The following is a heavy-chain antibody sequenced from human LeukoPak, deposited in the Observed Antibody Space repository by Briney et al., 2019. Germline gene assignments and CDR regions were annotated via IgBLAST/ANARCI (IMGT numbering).Heavy chain of an antibody. Sequence: GGSLRLSCAASGFTFSSYAMSWVRQAPGKGLEWVWAISGSGGSTYYADSVKGRFTISRDNSKNTLYLQMISLRAEDTAVYYCAKDPGGVVPAAADAFDIWGQGTMVTVSS. CDR1: GFTFSSYA. D-gene: IGHD2-2*01. V-gene: IGHV3-23*01. J-gene: IGHJ3*02. CDR3: AKDPGGVVPAAADAFDI. CDR2: ISGSGGST.